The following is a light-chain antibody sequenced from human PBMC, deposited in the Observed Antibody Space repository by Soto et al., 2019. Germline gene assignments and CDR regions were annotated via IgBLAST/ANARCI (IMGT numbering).Light chain of an antibody. J-gene: IGKJ5*01. CDR1: QSVSSSN. V-gene: IGKV3D-20*02. CDR3: QQRSNWPPIT. CDR2: GAS. Sequence: EIVLTQSPGTLSFAPGERATLSCSASQSVSSSNLAWYQQKPGQAPRLLIYGASTRATGIPARFSGSGSGTDFTLTIPSLQSEDFAVYYCQQRSNWPPITFGQGTRLEIK.